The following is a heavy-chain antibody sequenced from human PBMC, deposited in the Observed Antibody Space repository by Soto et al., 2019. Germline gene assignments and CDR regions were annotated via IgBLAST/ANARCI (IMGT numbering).Heavy chain of an antibody. CDR3: ARDPRIGTTDYDLDV. D-gene: IGHD1-7*01. V-gene: IGHV3-74*01. CDR2: INNDGSNT. J-gene: IGHJ6*02. Sequence: EVQLVESGGGLVQPGGSLRLSCAASGFTFSTYWMHWVRQPPGKGLVWVSRINNDGSNTAYADSVKGRFTISRDNAESTLYLQMNRLRAEDTAVYYCARDPRIGTTDYDLDVWGQGTTVSVSS. CDR1: GFTFSTYW.